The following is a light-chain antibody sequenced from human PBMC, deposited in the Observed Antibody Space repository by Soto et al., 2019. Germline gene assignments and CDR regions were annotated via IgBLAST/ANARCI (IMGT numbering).Light chain of an antibody. CDR2: GNS. Sequence: QSVLTQPPSVSGATGQRVTISCTGGSSNIGAGYDVHWYQQLPGTAPKLLIYGNSNRPSGVPDRFSGSKSGTSASLAITGLQAEDEAYYYCQSYDSSLSGVVFGGGTKVTV. V-gene: IGLV1-40*01. J-gene: IGLJ2*01. CDR3: QSYDSSLSGVV. CDR1: SSNIGAGYD.